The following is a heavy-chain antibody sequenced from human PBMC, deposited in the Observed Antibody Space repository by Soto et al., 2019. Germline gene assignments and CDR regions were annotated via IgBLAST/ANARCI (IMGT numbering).Heavy chain of an antibody. CDR3: ARDGMNSSSWYY. J-gene: IGHJ4*02. CDR2: IWYDGSNK. V-gene: IGHV3-33*01. CDR1: GFTFSNYG. D-gene: IGHD6-13*01. Sequence: QVQLVESGGGVVQPGRSLRLSCVASGFTFSNYGMHWVRQAPGKGLEWLAVIWYDGSNKYYADSVKGRFTISRDNSKNTLYLQMNSLRADDTAVYYCARDGMNSSSWYYWGQGTLVTVSS.